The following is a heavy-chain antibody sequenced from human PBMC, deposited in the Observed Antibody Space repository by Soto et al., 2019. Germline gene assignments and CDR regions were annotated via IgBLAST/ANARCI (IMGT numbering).Heavy chain of an antibody. CDR3: ARGPDRGAIYYYYGMDV. Sequence: PSETLSLTCTVSGGSISSYYWSWIRQPAGKGLEWIGRIYTSGSTNYNPSPKSRVTMSVDTSKNQFSLKLSSVTAADTAVYYCARGPDRGAIYYYYGMDVWGQGTTVTVSS. D-gene: IGHD3-10*01. V-gene: IGHV4-4*07. CDR1: GGSISSYY. CDR2: IYTSGST. J-gene: IGHJ6*02.